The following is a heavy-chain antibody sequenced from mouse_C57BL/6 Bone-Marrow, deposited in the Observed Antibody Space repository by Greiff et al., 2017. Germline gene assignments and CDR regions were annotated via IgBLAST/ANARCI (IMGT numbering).Heavy chain of an antibody. CDR2: INPNNGGT. D-gene: IGHD1-1*01. V-gene: IGHV1-53*01. J-gene: IGHJ2*01. Sequence: VQLQQPGTELVKPGASVKLSCKASGYTFTSYWMHWVKQRPGQGLEWIGNINPNNGGTKYNEKFKSKATLTVDKSSSTAYMQLSSLTSEDSAVYYCARSFCTTGVAYSFDYWGQGTTLTVSS. CDR3: ARSFCTTGVAYSFDY. CDR1: GYTFTSYW.